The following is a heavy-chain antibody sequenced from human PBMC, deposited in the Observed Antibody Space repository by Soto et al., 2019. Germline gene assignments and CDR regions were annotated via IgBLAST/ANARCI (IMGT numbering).Heavy chain of an antibody. CDR2: IYYLGSA. V-gene: IGHV4-59*01. D-gene: IGHD2-15*01. CDR1: GGSIRNYY. J-gene: IGHJ4*02. CDR3: ARQRGGYCSGGNCYWGDYFDY. Sequence: QVQLQESGPGLVKPSETLSLTCTVSGGSIRNYYWSWIRQPLGKGLEWSGYIYYLGSANYNPSLKSRVTISVDTSKNQFSLQLSSMTAADTDLYYCARQRGGYCSGGNCYWGDYFDYWGQGTLVTVSS.